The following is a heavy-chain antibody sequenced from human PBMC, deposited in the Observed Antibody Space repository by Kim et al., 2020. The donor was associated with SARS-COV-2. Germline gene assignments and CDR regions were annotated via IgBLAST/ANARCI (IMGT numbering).Heavy chain of an antibody. CDR2: ISPDGSDE. Sequence: GGSLRLSCEASGFTFSTSWMCWVRQAPGKGLEWVANISPDGSDECYMDSVKGRFTISRDNAKNSLRLQMNILRAEDSAVYYCARGGGPVNWGQGTLVTVSS. CDR1: GFTFSTSW. J-gene: IGHJ4*02. V-gene: IGHV3-7*03. D-gene: IGHD1-26*01. CDR3: ARGGGPVN.